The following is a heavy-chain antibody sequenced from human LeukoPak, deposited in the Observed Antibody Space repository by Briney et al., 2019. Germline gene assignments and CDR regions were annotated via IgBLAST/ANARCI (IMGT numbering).Heavy chain of an antibody. CDR1: GFTFSSYT. CDR3: ARVVGESGSGWYYYYYGMDV. Sequence: GGSLRLSCAASGFTFSSYTMNWVRQAPGKGLEWVANIKQDGSEKYYVDSVKGRFTISRDNAKNSLYLQMNSLRAEDTAVYYCARVVGESGSGWYYYYYGMDVWGQGTTVTVSS. J-gene: IGHJ6*02. D-gene: IGHD6-19*01. V-gene: IGHV3-7*01. CDR2: IKQDGSEK.